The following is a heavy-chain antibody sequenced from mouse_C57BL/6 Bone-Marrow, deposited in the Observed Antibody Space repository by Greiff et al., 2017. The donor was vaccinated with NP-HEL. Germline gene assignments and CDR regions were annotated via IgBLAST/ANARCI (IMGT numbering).Heavy chain of an antibody. V-gene: IGHV1-76*01. D-gene: IGHD1-1*01. CDR2: IYPGSGNT. J-gene: IGHJ4*01. Sequence: LQESGAELVRPGASVKLSCKASGYTFTDYYINWVKQRPGQGLEWIARIYPGSGNTYYNEKFKGKATLTAEKSSSTAYMQLSSLTSEDSAVYFCARRTVVAKNYYAMDYWGQGTSVTVSS. CDR3: ARRTVVAKNYYAMDY. CDR1: GYTFTDYY.